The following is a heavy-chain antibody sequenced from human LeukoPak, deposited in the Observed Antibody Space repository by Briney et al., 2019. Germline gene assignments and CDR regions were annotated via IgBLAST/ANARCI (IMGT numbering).Heavy chain of an antibody. Sequence: PGGSLRLSCAASGFTFSSYSMNWVRQAPGKGLEWVSSISSSSSYIYYADSVKGRFTISRDNAKNSLYLQMNSLRAEDTAVYYCARGEYSSGWYSPDAFDIWGQETMVTVSS. D-gene: IGHD6-19*01. CDR2: ISSSSSYI. CDR3: ARGEYSSGWYSPDAFDI. CDR1: GFTFSSYS. V-gene: IGHV3-21*01. J-gene: IGHJ3*02.